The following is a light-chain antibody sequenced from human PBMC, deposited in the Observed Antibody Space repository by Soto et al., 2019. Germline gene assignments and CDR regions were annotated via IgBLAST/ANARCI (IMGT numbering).Light chain of an antibody. CDR1: ETITTS. CDR2: KAS. J-gene: IGKJ1*01. Sequence: DIQMTQSPSTLSASVGDGVTITCRASETITTSLAWYQQQPATAPKLLIYKASTLKSGVPSRFSGSGSGTEFTLTISSLQPDDFATYYFQHYNSYSEAFGQGTKVDI. V-gene: IGKV1-5*03. CDR3: QHYNSYSEA.